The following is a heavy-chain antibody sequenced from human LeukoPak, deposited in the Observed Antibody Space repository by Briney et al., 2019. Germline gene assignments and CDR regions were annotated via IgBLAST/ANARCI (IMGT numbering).Heavy chain of an antibody. J-gene: IGHJ4*02. CDR1: GFTFSSYW. CDR2: IKSDGSVT. CDR3: ARDPGRVAAAGTNFDY. V-gene: IGHV3-74*01. D-gene: IGHD6-13*01. Sequence: GGSLRLSCAASGFTFSSYWMHWVRQAPGKGLVWVSGIKSDGSVTRYADSVKGRFTISRDNAKNTLYLQMNSLRAEDTAVYYCARDPGRVAAAGTNFDYWGQGTQVTVSS.